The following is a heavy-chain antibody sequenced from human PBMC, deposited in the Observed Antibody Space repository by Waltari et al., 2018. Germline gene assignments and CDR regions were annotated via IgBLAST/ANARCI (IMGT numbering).Heavy chain of an antibody. Sequence: QVQLQESGPGLVKPSETLSLTCTVSGGSISSYYWSWIRQPPGKGLEWIGYIYYSGSTNYNPSLKSRVTISVDTSKNQFSLKLSSVTAADTAVYYCARELWYCSSTSCYSYYYYGTDVWGQGTTVTVSS. D-gene: IGHD2-2*02. J-gene: IGHJ6*02. CDR2: IYYSGST. CDR3: ARELWYCSSTSCYSYYYYGTDV. V-gene: IGHV4-59*01. CDR1: GGSISSYY.